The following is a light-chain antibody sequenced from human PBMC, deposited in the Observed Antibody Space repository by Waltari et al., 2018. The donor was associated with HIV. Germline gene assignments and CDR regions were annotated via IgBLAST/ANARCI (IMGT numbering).Light chain of an antibody. CDR3: SSYAGSNNPNYV. CDR2: EVS. V-gene: IGLV2-8*01. J-gene: IGLJ1*01. CDR1: SSDVGDYNY. Sequence: QSALTQPPSASGSPGQSVTISCTGTSSDVGDYNYVSWYQQHPGKAPKLMIYEVSKRPSGVPDRFSGSKSGNTASLTVSGLQAEDEADYYCSSYAGSNNPNYVFGTGTKVTVL.